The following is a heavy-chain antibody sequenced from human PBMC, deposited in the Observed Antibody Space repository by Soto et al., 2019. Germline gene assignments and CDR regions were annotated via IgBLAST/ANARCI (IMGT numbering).Heavy chain of an antibody. CDR2: ISWNSGSI. J-gene: IGHJ3*02. CDR3: AKARPGGLEASDI. Sequence: GGSLRLSCVAFGFTVDDYGMHWVRQAPGKGLEWVSGISWNSGSIGYADSVKGRFTISRDSAKNSLYLQMNSLRAEDTALYYCAKARPGGLEASDIWGQGTMVTVSS. CDR1: GFTVDDYG. V-gene: IGHV3-9*01. D-gene: IGHD3-10*01.